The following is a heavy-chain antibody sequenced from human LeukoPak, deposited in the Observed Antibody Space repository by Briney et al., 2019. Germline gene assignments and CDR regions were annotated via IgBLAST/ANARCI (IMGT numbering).Heavy chain of an antibody. Sequence: GGSLRLSCAASGFTFSSYSMNWVRQAPGKGLEWVSSISSSSSYIYYADSVKGRFTSSRDNPKIPLYLQMNSLRDEDTAVYYCARDSARPAESAFDPWGQGTLVTVSS. CDR2: ISSSSSYI. CDR3: ARDSARPAESAFDP. D-gene: IGHD6-25*01. J-gene: IGHJ5*02. V-gene: IGHV3-21*01. CDR1: GFTFSSYS.